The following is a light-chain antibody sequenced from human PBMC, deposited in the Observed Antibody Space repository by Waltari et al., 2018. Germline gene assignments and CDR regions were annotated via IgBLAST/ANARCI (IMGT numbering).Light chain of an antibody. CDR3: QQYHTFPPT. CDR1: QDIGSY. V-gene: IGKV1-8*01. Sequence: TQSPSSLSASKGDRVTITCRATQDIGSYLAWYKQTPGKAPNLLIYSASTLQSGVPSRFIGGGSRTNFSLTISCLQSDDFGSYFCQQYHTFPPTFGGGTKVEIK. CDR2: SAS. J-gene: IGKJ4*01.